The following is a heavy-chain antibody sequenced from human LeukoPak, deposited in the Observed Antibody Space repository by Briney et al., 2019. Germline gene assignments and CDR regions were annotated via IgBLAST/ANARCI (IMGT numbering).Heavy chain of an antibody. J-gene: IGHJ4*02. V-gene: IGHV1-69*13. CDR1: GGTFSSYA. Sequence: ASVKVSCKASGGTFSSYAISWVRQAPGQGLEWMGGIIPTFGTANYAQKFQGRVTITADESTSTAYMELSSLRSEDTAVYYCARSGDYCSSTSCYCDYWGQGTLVTVSS. CDR2: IIPTFGTA. D-gene: IGHD2-2*01. CDR3: ARSGDYCSSTSCYCDY.